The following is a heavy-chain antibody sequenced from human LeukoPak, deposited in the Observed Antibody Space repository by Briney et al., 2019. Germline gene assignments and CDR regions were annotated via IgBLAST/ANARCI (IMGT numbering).Heavy chain of an antibody. CDR2: IYYSGNT. CDR3: TRHSGPAAAADY. J-gene: IGHJ4*02. D-gene: IGHD6-13*01. Sequence: SETLSLTCTVSGGSVSDSNYFWGWIRQPPGKGLEWIGSIYYSGNTYYNPSLKSRVTISADMSRNQFFLRLGSVTAADTAVYYCTRHSGPAAAADYWGQGTLVTVSS. V-gene: IGHV4-39*01. CDR1: GGSVSDSNYF.